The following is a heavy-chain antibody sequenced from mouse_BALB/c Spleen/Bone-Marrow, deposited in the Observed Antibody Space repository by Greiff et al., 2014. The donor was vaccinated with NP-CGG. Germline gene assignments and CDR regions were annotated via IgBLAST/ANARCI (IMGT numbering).Heavy chain of an antibody. J-gene: IGHJ4*01. CDR3: AMGHYAMDY. CDR2: ITYDGSS. CDR1: GYSITNGYH. V-gene: IGHV3-6*02. Sequence: VQLQQPGPGLVKPSQSLSLTCSVTGYSITNGYHWNWIRQFPGNKLEWMAYITYDGSSDYNPSLKNRISITRDTSKNQFFLKLNSVTTEDTSTYYCAMGHYAMDYWGQGTSVTVSS.